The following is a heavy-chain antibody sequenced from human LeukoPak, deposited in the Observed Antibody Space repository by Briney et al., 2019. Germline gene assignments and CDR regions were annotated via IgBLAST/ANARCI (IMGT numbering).Heavy chain of an antibody. CDR3: ARVLLSSGYST. Sequence: PSETLSLTCSVSGASISSYYYNWIRQSPGKGLEWIGYIYHSGITNYNPSLKSRVTMSLDTSNNQFSLKLSSVTAADTAVYYCARVLLSSGYSTWGQGTLVTVSS. CDR1: GASISSYY. V-gene: IGHV4-59*01. J-gene: IGHJ5*02. CDR2: IYHSGIT. D-gene: IGHD3-22*01.